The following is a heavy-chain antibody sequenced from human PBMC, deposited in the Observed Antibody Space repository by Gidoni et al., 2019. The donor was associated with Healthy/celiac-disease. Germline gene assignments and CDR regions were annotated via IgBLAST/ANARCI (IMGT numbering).Heavy chain of an antibody. CDR2: IIGSGGST. CDR1: GFTFSSYA. J-gene: IGHJ4*02. V-gene: IGHV3-23*01. CDR3: AKSFSYGGPDTKDDY. D-gene: IGHD4-17*01. Sequence: EVQLLESGGGLVQPGGSLRLSCAASGFTFSSYAMSWVRQASGKGLEWVSAIIGSGGSTYYADSVKGRFTISIDNSKNTLYLQMNSLRAEDTAVYYCAKSFSYGGPDTKDDYWGQGTLVTVSS.